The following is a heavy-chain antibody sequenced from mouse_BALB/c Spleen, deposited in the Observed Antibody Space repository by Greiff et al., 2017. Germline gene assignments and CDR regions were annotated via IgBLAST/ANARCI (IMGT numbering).Heavy chain of an antibody. CDR2: IYPGDGDT. J-gene: IGHJ3*01. Sequence: QVHVKQSGAELVRPGSSVKISCKASGYAFSSYWMNWVKQRPGQGLEWIGQIYPGDGDTNYNGKFKGKATLTADKSSSTAYMQLSSLTSEDSAVYFCARSGDGLAYWGQGTLVTVSA. D-gene: IGHD2-3*01. CDR1: GYAFSSYW. V-gene: IGHV1-80*01. CDR3: ARSGDGLAY.